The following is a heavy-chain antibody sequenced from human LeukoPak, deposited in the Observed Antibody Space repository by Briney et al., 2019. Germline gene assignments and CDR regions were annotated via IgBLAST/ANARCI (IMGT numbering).Heavy chain of an antibody. V-gene: IGHV4-59*08. CDR1: DGSISDYR. CDR2: MYYTGST. J-gene: IGHJ6*02. D-gene: IGHD2-21*02. Sequence: PSETLSLTCTVSDGSISDYRWSWIRQPPGKGLEWIGYMYYTGSTNYNPSLKSRVSISVDTSKRQFSLKLRSVTAADTAVYYCARHLYCGGDCYSGRNHYYGLDVWGQGTTVTVSS. CDR3: ARHLYCGGDCYSGRNHYYGLDV.